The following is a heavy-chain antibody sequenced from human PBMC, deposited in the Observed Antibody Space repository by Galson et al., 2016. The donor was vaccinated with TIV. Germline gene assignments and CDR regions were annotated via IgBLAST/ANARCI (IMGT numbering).Heavy chain of an antibody. CDR3: AQERSSVITQYFQY. CDR2: ISYDGNNK. D-gene: IGHD2/OR15-2a*01. J-gene: IGHJ1*01. V-gene: IGHV3-30*04. CDR1: GFTFSSYA. Sequence: SLRLSCAASGFTFSSYAMHWVRQAPGKGLEWVAVISYDGNNKYYADSVKGRFTISRDTSKYTLYLQVNSLRPEDTAIYYCAQERSSVITQYFQYWGQGTLVTVSS.